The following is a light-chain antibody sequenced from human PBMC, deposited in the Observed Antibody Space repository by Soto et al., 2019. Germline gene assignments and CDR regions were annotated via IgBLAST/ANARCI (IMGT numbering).Light chain of an antibody. Sequence: DIPMTQSPSSLSASVGDRITITCRASQDINKYLTWFQQKPGKAPKSLISGASTLQSGVPSRFSGSGSGTDFTLTISSLQPEDFATYYCQQYSVYPMTFAQGTRLEIK. CDR3: QQYSVYPMT. CDR1: QDINKY. J-gene: IGKJ5*01. V-gene: IGKV1-16*01. CDR2: GAS.